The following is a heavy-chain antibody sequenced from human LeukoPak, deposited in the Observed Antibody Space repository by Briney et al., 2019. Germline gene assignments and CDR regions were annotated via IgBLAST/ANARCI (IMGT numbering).Heavy chain of an antibody. CDR2: IYPGDSDT. V-gene: IGHV5-51*01. Sequence: GESLKISCKGSGYSFTSYWIGWVRQMPGKGLEWMGIIYPGDSDTRYSPSFQGQVTISADKSISTAYLQWSSLKASDTAMYYCATQPPGGDGDRYIDYWGQGTLVTVSS. CDR3: ATQPPGGDGDRYIDY. J-gene: IGHJ4*02. D-gene: IGHD2-21*01. CDR1: GYSFTSYW.